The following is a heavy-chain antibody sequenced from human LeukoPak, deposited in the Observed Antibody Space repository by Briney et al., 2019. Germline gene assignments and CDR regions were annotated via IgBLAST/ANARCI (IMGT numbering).Heavy chain of an antibody. D-gene: IGHD2-8*02. CDR3: ARTNLVAEPFDY. CDR1: GFTFTNHW. V-gene: IGHV3-74*01. CDR2: INSDGSST. Sequence: GGSLRLSCAASGFTFTNHWMHWVRQAPGKGLVWVSRINSDGSSTSYADSVKGRFTISRDNAKNTLYLQMNSLRAEDTAVYYCARTNLVAEPFDYWGQGTLVTVSS. J-gene: IGHJ4*02.